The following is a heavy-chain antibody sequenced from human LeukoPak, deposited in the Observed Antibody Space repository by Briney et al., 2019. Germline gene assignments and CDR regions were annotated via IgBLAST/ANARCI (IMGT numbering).Heavy chain of an antibody. V-gene: IGHV4-59*01. Sequence: PSETLSLTCTVSGGSISGYYWSWIRQPPGKGLEWIGYIYYSGSTNYNPSLKSRVTISVDTSKNQFSLKLSSVTAADTAVYYCARDRGPPIDYWGQGTLVTVSS. CDR2: IYYSGST. CDR1: GGSISGYY. J-gene: IGHJ4*02. CDR3: ARDRGPPIDY.